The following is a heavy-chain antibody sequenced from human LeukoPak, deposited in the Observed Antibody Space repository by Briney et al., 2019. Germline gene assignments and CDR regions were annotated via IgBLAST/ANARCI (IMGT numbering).Heavy chain of an antibody. CDR2: TNPGGST. V-gene: IGHV4-39*07. CDR1: GGSISSSSYY. D-gene: IGHD6-19*01. CDR3: ARPKAGYSSTDAFDI. Sequence: SETLSLTCTVSGGSISSSSYYWGWIRQPPGKGLEWIGETNPGGSTNYNPSLKSRVTISVDTSKNQFSLKLSSVTAADTAVYYCARPKAGYSSTDAFDIWGQGTEVTVSS. J-gene: IGHJ3*02.